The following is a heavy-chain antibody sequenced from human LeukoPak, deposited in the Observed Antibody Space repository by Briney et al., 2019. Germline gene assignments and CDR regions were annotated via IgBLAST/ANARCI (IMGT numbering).Heavy chain of an antibody. J-gene: IGHJ4*02. CDR2: INHSGST. V-gene: IGHV4-34*01. CDR1: GGSFSGYY. D-gene: IGHD2-15*01. CDR3: ARGLNQYCSGGSCYSGS. Sequence: SETLSLTCAVYGGSFSGYYWSWIRQPPGKGLEGIGEINHSGSTNYNPSLKSRVTISVDTFQNQFSLKLSSVPAADTAVYYCARGLNQYCSGGSCYSGSWGQGTLVTVSS.